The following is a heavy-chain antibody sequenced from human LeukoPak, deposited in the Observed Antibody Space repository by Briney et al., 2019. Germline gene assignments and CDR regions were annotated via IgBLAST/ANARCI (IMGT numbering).Heavy chain of an antibody. CDR1: GFTFSNYG. J-gene: IGHJ5*02. V-gene: IGHV3-30*02. Sequence: GGSLRLSCEASGFTFSNYGMHWVRQAPGKGLEWVSFIRYDGINKYYPDSVKGRFTISRDNSKNSLYLQMNSLRAEDTAVYYCARVLYGSGSYYRGWFDPWGQGTLVAVSS. D-gene: IGHD3-10*01. CDR2: IRYDGINK. CDR3: ARVLYGSGSYYRGWFDP.